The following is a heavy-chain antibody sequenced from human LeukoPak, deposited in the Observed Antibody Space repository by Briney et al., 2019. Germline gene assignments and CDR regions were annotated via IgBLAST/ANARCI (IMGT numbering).Heavy chain of an antibody. CDR3: ARRRIATAAFDY. V-gene: IGHV4-39*01. J-gene: IGHJ4*02. CDR2: TYYTGTT. D-gene: IGHD6-13*01. Sequence: SETLSLTCTVSGGSVSSSPYYWGWIRQPPGKGLEWLGSTYYTGTTYYNPSLKSRVTISVETSKNQFSLKLSSVTAADTAVYYCARRRIATAAFDYWGQGTLVTVSS. CDR1: GGSVSSSPYY.